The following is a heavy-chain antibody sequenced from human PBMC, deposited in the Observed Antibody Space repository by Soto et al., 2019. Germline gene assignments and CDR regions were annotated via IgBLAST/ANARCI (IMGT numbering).Heavy chain of an antibody. CDR2: IYYSGST. Sequence: SETLSLTCTVSGGSISSGGYYWSWIRQHPGKGLEWIGYIYYSGSTYYNPSLKSRVTISVDTSKNQFSLKLSSVTAADTAVYYCARSSYYDSSGYYPLDYWGQGTLVTVSS. CDR3: ARSSYYDSSGYYPLDY. CDR1: GGSISSGGYY. D-gene: IGHD3-22*01. V-gene: IGHV4-31*03. J-gene: IGHJ4*02.